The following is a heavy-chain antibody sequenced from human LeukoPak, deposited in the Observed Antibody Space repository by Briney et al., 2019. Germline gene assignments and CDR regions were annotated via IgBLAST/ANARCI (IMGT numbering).Heavy chain of an antibody. CDR3: AKGQGYNYGDSIDY. CDR2: INGGAGSS. J-gene: IGHJ4*02. D-gene: IGHD5-18*01. V-gene: IGHV3-23*01. CDR1: GFTFSSYA. Sequence: HPGGSLRLSCAASGFTFSSYAMTWVRQAPGKGLEWVSLINGGAGSSYYADSVKGRFTVSRDNSKNTLYLQMNSLGDDDTAVYYCAKGQGYNYGDSIDYWGQGTLVTVSS.